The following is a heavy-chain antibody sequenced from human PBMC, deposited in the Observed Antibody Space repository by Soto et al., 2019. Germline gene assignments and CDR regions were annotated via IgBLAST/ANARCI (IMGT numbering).Heavy chain of an antibody. CDR3: ASTEKESGWASLYYYYGMDV. V-gene: IGHV1-18*01. CDR1: GYTFTSYG. J-gene: IGHJ6*02. Sequence: ASVKVSCKASGYTFTSYGISWVRQAPGQGLEWMGWISAYNGNTNYAQKLQGTVTMTTDTSTSTAYMVLSSLRSEDTAVYYCASTEKESGWASLYYYYGMDVWGQGTTVTVSS. D-gene: IGHD6-19*01. CDR2: ISAYNGNT.